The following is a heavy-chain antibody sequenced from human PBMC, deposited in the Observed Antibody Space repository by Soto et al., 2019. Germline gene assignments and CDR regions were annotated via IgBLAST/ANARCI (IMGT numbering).Heavy chain of an antibody. V-gene: IGHV1-46*01. J-gene: IGHJ6*02. CDR3: ARDDGGDVDTESSYYYYGMDV. CDR2: INPSGGST. CDR1: GYTFTSYY. Sequence: ASVKVSFKASGYTFTSYYMHWVRQAPGQGLEWMGIINPSGGSTSYAQKFQGRVTMTRDTSTSTVYMELSSLRSEDTAVYYCARDDGGDVDTESSYYYYGMDVWGQGTTVTVSS. D-gene: IGHD5-18*01.